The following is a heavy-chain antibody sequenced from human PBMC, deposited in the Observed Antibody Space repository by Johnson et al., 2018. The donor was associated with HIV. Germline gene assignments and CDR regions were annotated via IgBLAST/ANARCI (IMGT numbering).Heavy chain of an antibody. CDR1: GFSFIDYA. CDR2: ISGGEDDT. CDR3: AKERGIVVGREAFDI. V-gene: IGHV3-23*04. Sequence: VQLVESGGGLVQPGGSLRLSCVASGFSFIDYAMIWVRQAPGKGLEWVSFISGGEDDTYYADSVKGRFTISRDTSKNALYLQMNSLRAEDPAVYYCAKERGIVVGREAFDIWGQGKMVTVSS. D-gene: IGHD3-22*01. J-gene: IGHJ3*02.